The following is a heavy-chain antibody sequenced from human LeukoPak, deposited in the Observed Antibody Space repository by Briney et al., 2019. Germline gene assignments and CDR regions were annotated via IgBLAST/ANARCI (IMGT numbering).Heavy chain of an antibody. V-gene: IGHV4-34*01. Sequence: SETLSLTRAVYGGSFSGYYWSWIRQPPGKGLEWIGEINHSGSTNYNPSLKSRVTISVDTSKNQFSLKLSSVTAADTAVYYCARTYSSGWYRPQAFDYWGQGTLVTVSS. CDR3: ARTYSSGWYRPQAFDY. CDR2: INHSGST. J-gene: IGHJ4*02. CDR1: GGSFSGYY. D-gene: IGHD6-19*01.